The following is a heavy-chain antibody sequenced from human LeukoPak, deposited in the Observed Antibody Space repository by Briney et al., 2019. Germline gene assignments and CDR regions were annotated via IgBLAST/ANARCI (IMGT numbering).Heavy chain of an antibody. CDR1: TVNHYH. Sequence: SETLSLTCSVDTVNHYHWNWVRQSAGTGLEWIGRVHTTSGNAFANPSLWGRVTVSIDTTKNEFLLQLTSMTAADTAVYHCARELRNIGEYYFDYWGQGVPVTVSS. J-gene: IGHJ4*02. CDR2: VHTTSGNA. V-gene: IGHV4-4*07. D-gene: IGHD1-14*01. CDR3: ARELRNIGEYYFDY.